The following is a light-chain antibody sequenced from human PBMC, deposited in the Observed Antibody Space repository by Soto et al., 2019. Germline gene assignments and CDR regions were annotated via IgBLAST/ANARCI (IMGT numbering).Light chain of an antibody. CDR3: QQYNSYSRV. J-gene: IGKJ2*01. CDR1: QSISSW. CDR2: DAS. V-gene: IGKV1-5*01. Sequence: EIQMTQSPSTLSASVGDRVTITCRASQSISSWLAWYQQKPGKAPKLLIYDASSLESGVPSRFSGSGSGTEFTLNISSLQPDDFATYYCQQYNSYSRVFSQGTKLEIK.